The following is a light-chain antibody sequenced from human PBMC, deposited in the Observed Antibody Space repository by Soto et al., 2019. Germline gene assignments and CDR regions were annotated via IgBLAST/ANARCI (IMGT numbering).Light chain of an antibody. J-gene: IGKJ4*01. CDR3: QQYSDWAWGT. CDR1: QSVHSN. Sequence: EIVMTQSPATLSLSPGETATLSCRASQSVHSNLAWFQQHPGQAPRLLIYGASSRATGIPVRFSGSGSGTEFTLTVSSLQAQDFAVYCCQQYSDWAWGTFGGGTKVGIK. V-gene: IGKV3-15*01. CDR2: GAS.